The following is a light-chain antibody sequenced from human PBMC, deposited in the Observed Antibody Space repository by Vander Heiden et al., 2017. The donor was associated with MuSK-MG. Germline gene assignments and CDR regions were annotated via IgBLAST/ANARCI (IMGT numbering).Light chain of an antibody. CDR3: QSYDSSNHVV. Sequence: HSVSESPGKTVTISCTRSSGRIASNYVQWYQQRPGSAPTTVIYEDNQRPSGVPDRFSGSIDSSSNSASLTISGLKTEDEADYYCQSYDSSNHVVFGGGTKLTVL. J-gene: IGLJ2*01. CDR1: SGRIASNY. V-gene: IGLV6-57*03. CDR2: EDN.